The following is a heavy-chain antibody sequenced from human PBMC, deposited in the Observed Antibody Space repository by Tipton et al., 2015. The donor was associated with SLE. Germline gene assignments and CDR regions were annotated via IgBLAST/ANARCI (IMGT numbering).Heavy chain of an antibody. J-gene: IGHJ6*02. CDR1: GGSISSSSYY. CDR2: IYYSGST. CDR3: GSTPAASRDYYYGMVV. V-gene: IGHV4-39*07. D-gene: IGHD2-2*01. Sequence: TLSLTCTVSGGSISSSSYYWGWIRQPPGKGLEWIGSIYYSGSTNYNNPSLKSRVTISVDTSKNQFSLKLSSVTAADTAVYDCGSTPAASRDYYYGMVVWVQGTTVTVSS.